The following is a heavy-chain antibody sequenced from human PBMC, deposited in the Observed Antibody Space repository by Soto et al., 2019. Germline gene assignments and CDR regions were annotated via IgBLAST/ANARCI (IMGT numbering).Heavy chain of an antibody. CDR3: AKSSGWYALHY. V-gene: IGHV1-3*01. Sequence: QVQLLQSGAEVKKPGASVKVSCKASGSTFADYAIHWVRLAPGQSLEWMGWINGGDGGTKYSQNFQDRVTFTRDTSATTAYMELNSRSSEDTAVYYCAKSSGWYALHYWGQGTLVTVSA. CDR1: GSTFADYA. J-gene: IGHJ4*02. D-gene: IGHD6-19*01. CDR2: INGGDGGT.